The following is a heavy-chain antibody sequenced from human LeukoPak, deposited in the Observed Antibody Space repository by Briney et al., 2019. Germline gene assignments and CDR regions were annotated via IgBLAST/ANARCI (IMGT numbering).Heavy chain of an antibody. CDR3: ASGHLLEWLSPHYYYMDV. CDR1: GGSISSYY. V-gene: IGHV4-4*07. CDR2: IYTSGST. D-gene: IGHD3-3*01. J-gene: IGHJ6*03. Sequence: SETLSLTCTVSGGSISSYYWSWIRQSAGKGLEWIGRIYTSGSTNYNPSLKSRVTMSVDTSKNQFSLKLSSVTAADTAVYYCASGHLLEWLSPHYYYMDVWGKGTTVTVSS.